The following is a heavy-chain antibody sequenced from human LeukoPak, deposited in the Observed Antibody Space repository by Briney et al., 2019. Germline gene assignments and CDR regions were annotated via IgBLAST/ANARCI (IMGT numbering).Heavy chain of an antibody. J-gene: IGHJ6*03. CDR2: INSDGSST. D-gene: IGHD3-3*01. Sequence: GSLRLSCAASGFTFSSYWMHWVRQAPGKGLVWVSRINSDGSSTSYADSVKGRFTISRDNAKNTLYLQMNSLRAEDTAVYYCARDQRDDFWSGYWYYYYYMDVWGKGTTVTISS. V-gene: IGHV3-74*01. CDR1: GFTFSSYW. CDR3: ARDQRDDFWSGYWYYYYYMDV.